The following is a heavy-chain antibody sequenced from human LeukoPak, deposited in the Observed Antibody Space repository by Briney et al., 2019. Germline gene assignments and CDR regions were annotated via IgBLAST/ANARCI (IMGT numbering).Heavy chain of an antibody. CDR3: ASNVWLRGGDYWYFDL. CDR2: IVPILGTA. Sequence: SVKVSCKASGGTFSSYAISWVRQAPGQGLEWMGRIVPILGTASYAQKFQGRVTITADESTSTAFMEPSSLRADETAVYYCASNVWLRGGDYWYFDLWGRGTLVTVSS. V-gene: IGHV1-69*11. D-gene: IGHD5-18*01. J-gene: IGHJ2*01. CDR1: GGTFSSYA.